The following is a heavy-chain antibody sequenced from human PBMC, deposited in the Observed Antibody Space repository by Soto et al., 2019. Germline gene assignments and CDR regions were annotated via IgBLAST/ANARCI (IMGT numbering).Heavy chain of an antibody. J-gene: IGHJ4*02. Sequence: HPGGSLRLSCAASGFTFGSYGMHWVRQAPGKGLEWVTGILYDGSDKYYADSVKGRFTISRENSKNTVFLHMNSLRAEDTAVYYCAKGESFSSGYYFDYWGQGTLVTVSS. CDR2: ILYDGSDK. CDR1: GFTFGSYG. V-gene: IGHV3-30*18. D-gene: IGHD3-22*01. CDR3: AKGESFSSGYYFDY.